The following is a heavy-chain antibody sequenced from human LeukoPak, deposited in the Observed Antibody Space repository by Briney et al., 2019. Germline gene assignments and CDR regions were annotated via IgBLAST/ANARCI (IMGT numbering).Heavy chain of an antibody. V-gene: IGHV3-9*03. Sequence: PGRSLRLSCAASGFTFDDYAMYWVRQAPGKGLEWVSGISWNSGSIGYADSVKGRFTISRDNAKNSLHLQMSSLRDEDVALYYCAKGRSLKQWLVRSGAEYFDCWGQGTLVTVSS. CDR3: AKGRSLKQWLVRSGAEYFDC. D-gene: IGHD6-19*01. J-gene: IGHJ4*02. CDR2: ISWNSGSI. CDR1: GFTFDDYA.